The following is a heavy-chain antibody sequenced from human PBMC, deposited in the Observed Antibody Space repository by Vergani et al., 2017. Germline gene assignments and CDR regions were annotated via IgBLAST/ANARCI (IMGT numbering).Heavy chain of an antibody. V-gene: IGHV4-38-2*01. Sequence: QVQLQESGPGLVKPSETLSLTCAVSGFSIDNGYYWDWIRQPPGKGLEWIGSIYRTGRTHFNPSLKSRVTISVDTSNNHFSLRLNTLTAADTDVYYCARRSGIVYDIVSGTQYFFDFWGQGTLVTVSS. CDR3: ARRSGIVYDIVSGTQYFFDF. CDR1: GFSIDNGYY. D-gene: IGHD3-9*01. J-gene: IGHJ4*02. CDR2: IYRTGRT.